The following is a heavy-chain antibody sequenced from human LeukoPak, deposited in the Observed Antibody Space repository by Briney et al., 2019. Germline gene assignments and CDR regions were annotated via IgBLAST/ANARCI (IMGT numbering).Heavy chain of an antibody. V-gene: IGHV1-18*01. Sequence: RASVKVSCKASGYTFTSYGISWVRQAPGQGLEWMGWISTYNGNTNYAQKLQGRVTMTTDTSTSTAYMELRSLRSDDTAVYYCARGGEVHFDWFPMDYWGQGTLVTVSS. D-gene: IGHD3-9*01. CDR1: GYTFTSYG. J-gene: IGHJ4*02. CDR3: ARGGEVHFDWFPMDY. CDR2: ISTYNGNT.